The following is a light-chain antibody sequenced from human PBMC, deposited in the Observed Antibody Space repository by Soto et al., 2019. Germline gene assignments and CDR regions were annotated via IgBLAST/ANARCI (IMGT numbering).Light chain of an antibody. Sequence: QSALTQPASVSGSPGQSITISCTGTSSDVGGYNYVSWYQQQAGKAPKLIIHEVSNRPSGVSNRFSGSKSGNTASLTISGLQAEDEADYYCDSYTGSRAYVFGIGTKATVL. V-gene: IGLV2-14*01. CDR3: DSYTGSRAYV. CDR1: SSDVGGYNY. J-gene: IGLJ1*01. CDR2: EVS.